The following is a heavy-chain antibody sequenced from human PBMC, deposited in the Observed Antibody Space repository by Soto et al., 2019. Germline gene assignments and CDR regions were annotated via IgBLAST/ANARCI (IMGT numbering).Heavy chain of an antibody. CDR3: VWYYNWKSGYFDY. V-gene: IGHV3-48*01. CDR1: GFTFSSYS. D-gene: IGHD1-20*01. J-gene: IGHJ4*02. Sequence: GGSLRLSCAASGFTFSSYSMNWVRQAPGKGLEWVSYISSSSSTIYYADSVKGRFTISRDNAKNTLYLQMNSLRAEDTAVYYCVWYYNWKSGYFDYWGQGTLVTVSS. CDR2: ISSSSSTI.